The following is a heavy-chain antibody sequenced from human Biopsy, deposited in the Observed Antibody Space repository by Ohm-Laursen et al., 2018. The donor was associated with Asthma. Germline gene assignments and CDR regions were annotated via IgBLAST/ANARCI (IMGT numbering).Heavy chain of an antibody. J-gene: IGHJ6*02. CDR2: FSVYNGNT. V-gene: IGHV1-18*01. CDR3: ARAVDYSHYYGIDV. D-gene: IGHD3-10*01. CDR1: GYTFNSAG. Sequence: SVKVSCQTSGYTFNSAGITWVRQAPGQGLEWMGWFSVYNGNTKVAQKLQDRVTMITDTSTSTAYMELRSLRSDDTAVYFCARAVDYSHYYGIDVWGQGTTVTVS.